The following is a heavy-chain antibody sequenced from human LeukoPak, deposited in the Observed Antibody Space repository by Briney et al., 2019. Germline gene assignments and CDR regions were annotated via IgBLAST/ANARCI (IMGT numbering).Heavy chain of an antibody. CDR2: IYYSGGT. CDR3: ARATDYYYMDG. V-gene: IGHV4-59*01. D-gene: IGHD4-17*01. J-gene: IGHJ6*03. CDR1: GGSISSYF. Sequence: SETLSLTCTVSGGSISSYFWCWIRQPPGKGLEWIGYIYYSGGTNYNTSLKSRVTISVDTPKTQFSLKLSAVTAADTAVYYCARATDYYYMDGWGKGTTVTVSS.